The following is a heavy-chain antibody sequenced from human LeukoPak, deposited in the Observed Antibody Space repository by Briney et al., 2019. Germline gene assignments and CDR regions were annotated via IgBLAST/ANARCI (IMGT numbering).Heavy chain of an antibody. Sequence: GGSLRLSCAASGFTFSIYSMNWVRQAPGKGLEWVSSISSSSSYIYYADSVKGRFTISRDNAKNSLYLQMNSLRAEDTAVYYCARGFQYCYGSGCYDPWGQGTLVTVSS. CDR1: GFTFSIYS. D-gene: IGHD3-10*01. V-gene: IGHV3-21*01. CDR3: ARGFQYCYGSGCYDP. J-gene: IGHJ5*02. CDR2: ISSSSSYI.